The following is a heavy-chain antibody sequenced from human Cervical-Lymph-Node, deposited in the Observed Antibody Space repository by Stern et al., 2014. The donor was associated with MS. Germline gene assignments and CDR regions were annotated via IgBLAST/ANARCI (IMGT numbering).Heavy chain of an antibody. V-gene: IGHV3-23*04. Sequence: EVQLVQSGGGLAQPGGSLRLSCAASGFTFRSFAMSWVRQAPGKGLEWISAMRGGGDRTYYADSVKGRFTISRDNSKNTLYLQMNSLRADDTAVYYCAKTFYDVWSGYFRWFDYWGQGTLVTVSS. CDR3: AKTFYDVWSGYFRWFDY. CDR2: MRGGGDRT. J-gene: IGHJ4*02. D-gene: IGHD3-3*01. CDR1: GFTFRSFA.